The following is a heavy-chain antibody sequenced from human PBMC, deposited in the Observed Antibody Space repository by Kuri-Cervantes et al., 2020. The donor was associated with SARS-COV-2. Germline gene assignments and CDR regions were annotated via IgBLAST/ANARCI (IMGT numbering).Heavy chain of an antibody. Sequence: GESLKISCAASGFTFSSYGMHWVRQAPGKGLEWVAVIWYDGSNKYYADSVKGRFTISRDNAKNSLFLQMNSLRAEDTAVYYCARGSTYSSSWFDDWGQGTLVTVSS. CDR3: ARGSTYSSSWFDD. V-gene: IGHV3-33*01. CDR2: IWYDGSNK. J-gene: IGHJ4*02. D-gene: IGHD6-13*01. CDR1: GFTFSSYG.